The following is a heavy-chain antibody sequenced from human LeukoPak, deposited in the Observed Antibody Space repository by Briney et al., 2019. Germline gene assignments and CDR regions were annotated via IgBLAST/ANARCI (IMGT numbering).Heavy chain of an antibody. Sequence: ASVNVSCKASGYTFTGYYMHWVRQAPGQGLEWMGWINPNSGGTNYAQKFQGRVTMTRDTSISTAYMEMSRLRADDTAVYYCASLWSMVTGTPGPNWFDPWGQGTLVTVSS. J-gene: IGHJ5*02. CDR3: ASLWSMVTGTPGPNWFDP. CDR2: INPNSGGT. CDR1: GYTFTGYY. V-gene: IGHV1-2*02. D-gene: IGHD1-7*01.